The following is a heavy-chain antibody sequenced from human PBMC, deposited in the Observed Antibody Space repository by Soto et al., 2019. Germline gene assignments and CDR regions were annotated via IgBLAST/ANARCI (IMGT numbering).Heavy chain of an antibody. D-gene: IGHD3-22*01. J-gene: IGHJ4*02. Sequence: PGGPLRLSCAASGLTFSNIWTRWVRHAPGKGLVWVCRISSDGSSTSYADSVKGRVTISRDNAKNTLYMQMNSLRAEDRAGYYGASAPNDSSGYYPTYFDTCGQGTLVTVS. V-gene: IGHV3-74*01. CDR1: GLTFSNIW. CDR3: ASAPNDSSGYYPTYFDT. CDR2: ISSDGSST.